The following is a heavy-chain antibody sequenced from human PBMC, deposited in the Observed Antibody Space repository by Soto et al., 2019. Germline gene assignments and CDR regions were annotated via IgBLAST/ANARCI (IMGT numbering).Heavy chain of an antibody. D-gene: IGHD3-3*01. CDR2: ISAYNGNT. CDR3: ARGLLLVWSGQRSPFDY. CDR1: GYTFTSYG. Sequence: ASVKVSCKASGYTFTSYGISWVRQAPGQGLEWMGWISAYNGNTNYAQKLQGRVTMTTDTSTRTAYMELRSLRSDDTAVYYCARGLLLVWSGQRSPFDYWGQGTLVTVSS. V-gene: IGHV1-18*01. J-gene: IGHJ4*02.